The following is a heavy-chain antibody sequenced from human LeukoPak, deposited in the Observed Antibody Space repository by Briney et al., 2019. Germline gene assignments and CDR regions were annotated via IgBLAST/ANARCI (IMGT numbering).Heavy chain of an antibody. V-gene: IGHV1-2*02. CDR2: INPNSGGT. J-gene: IGHJ5*02. D-gene: IGHD1-26*01. CDR1: GYTFTGYY. Sequence: ASVKVSCKASGYTFTGYYMHWMRQAPGQGLEWMGWINPNSGGTNYAQKFQGRVTMTRDTSISTAYMELSRLRSDDTAVYYCARGLGLSVGATQVDHWGQGTLVTVSS. CDR3: ARGLGLSVGATQVDH.